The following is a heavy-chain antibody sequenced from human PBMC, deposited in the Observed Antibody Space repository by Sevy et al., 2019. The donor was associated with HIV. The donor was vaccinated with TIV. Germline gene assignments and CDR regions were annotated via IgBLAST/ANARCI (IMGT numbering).Heavy chain of an antibody. V-gene: IGHV3-30*18. CDR2: IAYDGSNK. J-gene: IGHJ4*02. Sequence: EGSLRLSCAASGFTFSSYGMHWVRQAPGKELEWVAVIAYDGSNKYYADSVKGRFTISRDNSKNTLYLQMNSLRAADTAVFYCAKDDNMYRSGYYYDHWGQGTLVTVSS. D-gene: IGHD1-26*01. CDR3: AKDDNMYRSGYYYDH. CDR1: GFTFSSYG.